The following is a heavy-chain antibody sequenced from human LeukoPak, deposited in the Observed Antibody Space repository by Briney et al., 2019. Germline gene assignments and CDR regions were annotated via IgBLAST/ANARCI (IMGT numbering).Heavy chain of an antibody. CDR3: ARRITMVRGNDY. V-gene: IGHV3-11*01. Sequence: PGGSLRLSCAASGFTFSNYYMSWIRQAPGKGLEWVSYISSSGSTIYYADSVKSRFTISRDNAKNSLYLQMNSLRAEDTAVYYCARRITMVRGNDYWGQGTLVTVSS. CDR2: ISSSGSTI. D-gene: IGHD3-10*01. CDR1: GFTFSNYY. J-gene: IGHJ4*02.